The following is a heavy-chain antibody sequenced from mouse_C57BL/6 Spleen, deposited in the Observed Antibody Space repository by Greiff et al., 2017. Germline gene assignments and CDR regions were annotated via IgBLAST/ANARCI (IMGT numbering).Heavy chain of an antibody. V-gene: IGHV5-16*01. CDR1: GFTFSDYY. J-gene: IGHJ1*03. Sequence: EVQRVESEGGLVQPGSSMKLSCTASGFTFSDYYMAWVRQVPEKGLEWVANINYDGSSTYYLDSLKSRFIISRDNAKNILYLQMSSLKSEDTATYYCARDRDYYGSYWYFDVWGTGTTVTVSS. CDR2: INYDGSST. CDR3: ARDRDYYGSYWYFDV. D-gene: IGHD1-1*01.